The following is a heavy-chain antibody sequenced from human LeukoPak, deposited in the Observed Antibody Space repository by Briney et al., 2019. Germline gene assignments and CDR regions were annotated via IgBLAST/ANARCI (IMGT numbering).Heavy chain of an antibody. CDR3: ARQLFADY. J-gene: IGHJ4*02. CDR2: CDSDGSGT. Sequence: GGSLRLSCAASGFTFSIYWMYWVRQAPGKGLMWVSRCDSDGSGTTYVDSVKGRFTISRDNAKNSLYLQMNSLRAEDTAVYYCARQLFADYWGQGTLVTVSS. CDR1: GFTFSIYW. V-gene: IGHV3-74*01. D-gene: IGHD1-1*01.